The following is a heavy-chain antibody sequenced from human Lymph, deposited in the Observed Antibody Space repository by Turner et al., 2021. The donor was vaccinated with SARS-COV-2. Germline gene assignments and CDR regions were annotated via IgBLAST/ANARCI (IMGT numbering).Heavy chain of an antibody. CDR2: IIPILARA. J-gene: IGHJ5*02. CDR3: AGDSPYCSSTSCYDP. Sequence: QVQLVQSGAEVKKPGSSVKVPCKAPGGTFSSHAITWVRQAPGQGLEWMGGIIPILARANYAQKFQDRVTITADNSTSTAYMELSSLRSEDTAVYYCAGDSPYCSSTSCYDPWGQGTLVTVSS. CDR1: GGTFSSHA. D-gene: IGHD2-2*01. V-gene: IGHV1-69*10.